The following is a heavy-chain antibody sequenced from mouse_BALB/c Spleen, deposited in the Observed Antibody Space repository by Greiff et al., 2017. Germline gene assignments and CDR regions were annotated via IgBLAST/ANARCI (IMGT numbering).Heavy chain of an antibody. CDR3: AREDDYDGVDY. CDR1: GYSITSDYA. V-gene: IGHV3-2*02. CDR2: ISYSGST. Sequence: VQLKESGPGLVKPSQSLSLTCTVTGYSITSDYAWNWLRQFPGNKLEWMGYISYSGSTSYNPSLKSRISITRDTSKNQFFLQLNSVTTEDTATYYCAREDDYDGVDYWGQGTTLTVSS. D-gene: IGHD2-4*01. J-gene: IGHJ2*01.